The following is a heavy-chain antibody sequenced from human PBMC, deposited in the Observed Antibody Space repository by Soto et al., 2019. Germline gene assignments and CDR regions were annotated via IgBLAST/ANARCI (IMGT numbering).Heavy chain of an antibody. V-gene: IGHV4-39*01. CDR2: IYYSGST. D-gene: IGHD3-9*01. Sequence: SETLSLTCTVSGGSISSSSYYWGWIRQPPGKGLEWIGSIYYSGSTYYKPSLKSRVTISVDTSKNQFSLKLSSVTAADTAVYFCSIHLKMLRYFDWLSGPFDYWGQGTLVTVSS. CDR1: GGSISSSSYY. CDR3: SIHLKMLRYFDWLSGPFDY. J-gene: IGHJ4*02.